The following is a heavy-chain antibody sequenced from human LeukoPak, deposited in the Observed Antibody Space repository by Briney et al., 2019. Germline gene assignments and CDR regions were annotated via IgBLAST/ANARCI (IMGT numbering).Heavy chain of an antibody. CDR1: GSSFSGYY. V-gene: IGHV4-34*01. Sequence: PSETLALTCSVPGSSFSGYYWTWIRQPPGKGRDWIGEINHAGATNYHPSLRSRGTISVDRSNMQFSLNLRSVTAADTAVYYCARGGAGGLPAFSFWGQGTLVTVSS. CDR2: INHAGAT. D-gene: IGHD2-2*01. J-gene: IGHJ4*02. CDR3: ARGGAGGLPAFSF.